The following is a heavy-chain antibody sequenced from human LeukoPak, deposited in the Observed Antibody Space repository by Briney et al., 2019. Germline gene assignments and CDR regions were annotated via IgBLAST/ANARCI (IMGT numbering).Heavy chain of an antibody. CDR2: LNPKTGDT. J-gene: IGHJ4*02. D-gene: IGHD6-13*01. CDR1: GYTFTGYY. V-gene: IGHV1-2*02. CDR3: AREGLYSSSSDFDY. Sequence: ASVKVSCKASGYTFTGYYVHWVRQAPGQGLQWMGYLNPKTGDTKYAQKLQGRVTMTRDMSISTAYMELSGLRSDDTAVYYCAREGLYSSSSDFDYWGQGTLVTVSS.